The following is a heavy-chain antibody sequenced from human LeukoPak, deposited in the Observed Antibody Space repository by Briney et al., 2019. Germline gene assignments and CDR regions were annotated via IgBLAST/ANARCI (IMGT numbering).Heavy chain of an antibody. CDR3: ARESSFWSGYFPYYYYYMDV. CDR2: INPSGGST. D-gene: IGHD3-3*01. J-gene: IGHJ6*03. V-gene: IGHV1-46*01. Sequence: ASLKVSRKASGYTFTSYYMHWVRQAPGQGLEWMGIINPSGGSTSYAQKFQGRVTMTRDMSTSTVYMELSSLRSEDTAVYYCARESSFWSGYFPYYYYYMDVWGKGTTVTVSS. CDR1: GYTFTSYY.